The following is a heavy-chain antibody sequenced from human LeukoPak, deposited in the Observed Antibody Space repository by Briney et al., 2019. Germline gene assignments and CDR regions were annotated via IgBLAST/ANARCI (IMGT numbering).Heavy chain of an antibody. Sequence: ASVKVSCKASGYTFTSYDINWVRQATGQGLEWMGWMNPNSGNTGYAQKFQGRVTMTRNTSISTAYMELSSLRSEDTAVYYCARVEWELLYYYGMDVWGQGTTVTVPS. J-gene: IGHJ6*02. D-gene: IGHD1-26*01. CDR3: ARVEWELLYYYGMDV. V-gene: IGHV1-8*01. CDR2: MNPNSGNT. CDR1: GYTFTSYD.